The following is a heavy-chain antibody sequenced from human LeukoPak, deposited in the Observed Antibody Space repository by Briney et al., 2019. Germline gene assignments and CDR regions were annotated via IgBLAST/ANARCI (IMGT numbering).Heavy chain of an antibody. D-gene: IGHD3-9*01. J-gene: IGHJ4*02. CDR2: ISSSSSYI. Sequence: GGSLRLSCAASGFTFSSHSLNWVRQAPGKGLEWVSSISSSSSYIYYADSVKGRFTISRDNAKNSLYLQLNSLRAEDTAVYYCARDQSDILTPYYYDYWGQGTLVTVSP. CDR3: ARDQSDILTPYYYDY. V-gene: IGHV3-21*01. CDR1: GFTFSSHS.